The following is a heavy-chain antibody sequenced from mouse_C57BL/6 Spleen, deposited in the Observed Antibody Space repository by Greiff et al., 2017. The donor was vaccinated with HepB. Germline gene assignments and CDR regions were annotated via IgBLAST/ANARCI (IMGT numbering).Heavy chain of an antibody. V-gene: IGHV5-9-1*02. Sequence: EVKLQESGEGLVKPGGSLKLSCAASGFTFSSYAMSWVRQTPEKRLEWVAYISSGGDYIYYADTVKGRFTISRDNARNTLYLQMSSLKSEDTAMYYCTRDRGGYGSSYVSYFDYWGQGTTLTVSS. D-gene: IGHD1-1*01. CDR2: ISSGGDYI. CDR1: GFTFSSYA. J-gene: IGHJ2*01. CDR3: TRDRGGYGSSYVSYFDY.